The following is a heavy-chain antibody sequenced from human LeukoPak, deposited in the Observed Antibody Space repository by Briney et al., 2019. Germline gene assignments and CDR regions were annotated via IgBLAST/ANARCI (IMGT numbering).Heavy chain of an antibody. Sequence: SETLSLTCALSGGSFSGFYWSWVRQPPGKGLEWIGEINHSGSTNYNPSLKSRVSISVDTSKNQLSLNLRSVTAADTAVYSCARAAKSSGWFFDYWGQRTLVTVSS. J-gene: IGHJ4*01. V-gene: IGHV4-34*01. CDR1: GGSFSGFY. D-gene: IGHD6-13*01. CDR2: INHSGST. CDR3: ARAAKSSGWFFDY.